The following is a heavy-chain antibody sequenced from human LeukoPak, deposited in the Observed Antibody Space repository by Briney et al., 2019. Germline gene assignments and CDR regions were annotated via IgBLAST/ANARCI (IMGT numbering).Heavy chain of an antibody. J-gene: IGHJ3*02. D-gene: IGHD3-3*01. CDR3: ATGGTRIFGVVIGNDAFDI. CDR1: GSTLTELS. V-gene: IGHV1-24*01. Sequence: ASVKVSCKVSGSTLTELSMHWVRQAPGKGLEWMGGFDPEDGETIYAQKFQGRVTMTEDTSTDTAYMELSSLRSEDTAVYYCATGGTRIFGVVIGNDAFDIWGQGTMVTVSS. CDR2: FDPEDGET.